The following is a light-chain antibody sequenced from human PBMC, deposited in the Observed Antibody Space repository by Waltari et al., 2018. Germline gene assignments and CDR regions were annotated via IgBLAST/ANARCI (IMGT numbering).Light chain of an antibody. J-gene: IGLJ3*02. CDR3: AAWDDSLNGV. V-gene: IGLV1-44*01. CDR1: STNIGTKT. Sequence: QSVLTQPPSASGAPGQRGTISCFGSSTNIGTKTVTWYQQLPGTAPKLLIYSNNQRPSGVPDRFSGSKSGTSASLAISGLQSEDEADYYCAAWDDSLNGVFGGGTKLTVL. CDR2: SNN.